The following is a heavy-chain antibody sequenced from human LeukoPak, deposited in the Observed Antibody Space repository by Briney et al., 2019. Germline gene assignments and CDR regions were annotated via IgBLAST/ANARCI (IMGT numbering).Heavy chain of an antibody. D-gene: IGHD3-3*01. CDR1: GGSISSGGYS. V-gene: IGHV4-30-2*01. CDR3: ARFPGIDFWSGYYSFWFDP. CDR2: IYHSGST. J-gene: IGHJ5*02. Sequence: SQTLSLTCAVSGGSISSGGYSWSWIRQPPGKGLEWIGYIYHSGSTYYSPSLKSRVTISVDTSKNRFSLKLSSVTAADTAVYYCARFPGIDFWSGYYSFWFDPWGQGTLVTVSS.